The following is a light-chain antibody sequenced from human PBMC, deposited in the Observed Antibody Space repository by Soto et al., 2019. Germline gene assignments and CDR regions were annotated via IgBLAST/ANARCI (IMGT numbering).Light chain of an antibody. CDR1: QSVLYSSNNKNY. CDR2: WAS. V-gene: IGKV4-1*01. CDR3: QQYYSTPRFT. J-gene: IGKJ3*01. Sequence: DIVMTQSPDSLAVSLGERATINCKSSQSVLYSSNNKNYLAWYQQKPGQPPKLLIYWASTRESGVPDRFSGSGSGTDFTLTISSLQAEDVAVYYCQQYYSTPRFTFCPGTKVYIK.